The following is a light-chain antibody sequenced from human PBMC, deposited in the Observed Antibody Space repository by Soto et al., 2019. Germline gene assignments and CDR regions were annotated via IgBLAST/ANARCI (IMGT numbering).Light chain of an antibody. CDR3: QRYGVSWT. V-gene: IGKV3-20*01. Sequence: EIVLTQSPGTLSLSPGERATLSCRASQSVTNTYLAWQQQKPGQAPRLLIYAASRRATGIPDRFSGSGSGTDFHLTISRLEPEDFAVYYCQRYGVSWTFGQGTKVEIK. CDR2: AAS. J-gene: IGKJ1*01. CDR1: QSVTNTY.